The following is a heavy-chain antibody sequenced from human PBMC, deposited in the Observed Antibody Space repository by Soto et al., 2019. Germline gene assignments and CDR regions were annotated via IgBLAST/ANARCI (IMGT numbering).Heavy chain of an antibody. Sequence: GGSLRLSCAASGFTFRSYSMSWVRQAPGKGLEWVANIKQDGSEKYYVDSVKGRFTISRDNTKNSLYLQMNSLRAEDTAVYYCARDRVRGVIIPPTNDYWGQGTLVTDSS. CDR2: IKQDGSEK. D-gene: IGHD3-10*01. CDR1: GFTFRSYS. CDR3: ARDRVRGVIIPPTNDY. V-gene: IGHV3-7*05. J-gene: IGHJ4*02.